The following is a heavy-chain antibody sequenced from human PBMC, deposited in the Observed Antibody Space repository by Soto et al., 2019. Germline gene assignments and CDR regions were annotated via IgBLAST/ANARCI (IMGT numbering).Heavy chain of an antibody. CDR2: IIPLFGTT. Sequence: QVQVVQSGVEVRRPGSSVKVSCKASGDTFKNCVISWVRQAPGQGLEWMGGIIPLFGTTDFAQRFQGRLTITTDESTTIAYMELSRLRSEDTATCYCAAEMGFGKLSVVWGQGTTVIVSS. CDR3: AAEMGFGKLSVV. J-gene: IGHJ6*02. CDR1: GDTFKNCV. D-gene: IGHD3-10*01. V-gene: IGHV1-69*01.